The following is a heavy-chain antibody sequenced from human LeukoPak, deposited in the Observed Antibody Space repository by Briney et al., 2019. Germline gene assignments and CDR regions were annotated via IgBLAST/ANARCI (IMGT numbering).Heavy chain of an antibody. CDR2: INPGGSDT. V-gene: IGHV5-51*01. J-gene: IGHJ4*02. Sequence: GESLKISCKVSGYTFISYWIGWVRQMPGRGLEWMGIINPGGSDTRYSPSFQGQVTISVDKSISTAYLQWSSLKASDTAMYYCARGEVYFDYWGQGTLVTVSS. CDR3: ARGEVYFDY. CDR1: GYTFISYW.